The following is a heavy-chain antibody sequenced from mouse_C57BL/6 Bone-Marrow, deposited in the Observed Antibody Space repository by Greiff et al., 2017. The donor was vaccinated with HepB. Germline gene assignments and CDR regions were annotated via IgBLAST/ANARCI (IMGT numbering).Heavy chain of an antibody. D-gene: IGHD2-4*01. CDR3: TTFYYDYGAWFAY. CDR2: IDPENGDT. V-gene: IGHV14-4*01. Sequence: VQLQQSGAELVRPGASVKLSCTASGFNIKDDYMHWVKQRPEQGLEWIGWIDPENGDTEYASKFQGKATITADPSSNTAYLQLSSLTSEDTAVYYCTTFYYDYGAWFAYWGQGTLVTVSA. J-gene: IGHJ3*01. CDR1: GFNIKDDY.